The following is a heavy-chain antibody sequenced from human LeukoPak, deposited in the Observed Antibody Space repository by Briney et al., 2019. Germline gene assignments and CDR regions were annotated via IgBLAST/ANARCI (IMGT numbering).Heavy chain of an antibody. D-gene: IGHD3-3*01. V-gene: IGHV4-4*07. Sequence: SETLSLTCTVSGGSISSYYWSWIRQPAGKGLEWIGRIYTSGSTNYNPSLESRVTMSVDTSKNRFSLKLSSVTAADTAVYYCAREFAIFGVATTYYFDYWGQGTLVTVSS. CDR3: AREFAIFGVATTYYFDY. CDR2: IYTSGST. CDR1: GGSISSYY. J-gene: IGHJ4*02.